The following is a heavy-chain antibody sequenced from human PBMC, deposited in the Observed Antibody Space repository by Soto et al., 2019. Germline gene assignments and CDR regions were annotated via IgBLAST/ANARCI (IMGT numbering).Heavy chain of an antibody. Sequence: ASLKVSCKASGYTFTAYSMHCVRQAPGQGLEWMGWMNPNSGNTGYAQKFQGRVTMTRNTSISTAYMELSSLRSEDTAVYYCARTLYGDNVDYWGQGTLVT. V-gene: IGHV1-8*02. CDR1: GYTFTAYS. J-gene: IGHJ4*02. D-gene: IGHD4-17*01. CDR2: MNPNSGNT. CDR3: ARTLYGDNVDY.